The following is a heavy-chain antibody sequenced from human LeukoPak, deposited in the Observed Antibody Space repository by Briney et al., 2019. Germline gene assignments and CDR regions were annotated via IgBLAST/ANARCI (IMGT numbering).Heavy chain of an antibody. J-gene: IGHJ4*02. CDR1: GFPLSTYA. CDR2: ICRTGDEP. D-gene: IGHD4-11*01. V-gene: IGHV3-23*01. CDR3: ADSNYWYPTDY. Sequence: GGPLRLSCGASGFPLSTYAMLWLREAPGKALEGVSSICRTGDEPYYADSVKGRFTISKDNAKNTLYLQMNSLRAEDTAVYYCADSNYWYPTDYWGQGTLVTVSS.